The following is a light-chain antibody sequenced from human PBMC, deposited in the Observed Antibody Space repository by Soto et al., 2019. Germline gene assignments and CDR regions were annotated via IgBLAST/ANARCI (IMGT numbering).Light chain of an antibody. CDR3: SLYTSSSTYV. CDR2: EVS. CDR1: SSDVGSYNR. Sequence: QSALTQPPSVSGSPGQSVTISCTGTSSDVGSYNRVSCYQQPPGTGPKLMIYEVSHRPSGVPDRFSGSKSGNTASLTISGLQAEDEADYYCSLYTSSSTYVFGTGTKLTVL. J-gene: IGLJ1*01. V-gene: IGLV2-18*01.